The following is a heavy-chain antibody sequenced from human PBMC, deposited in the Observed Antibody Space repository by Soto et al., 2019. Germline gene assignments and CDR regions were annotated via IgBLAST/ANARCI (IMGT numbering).Heavy chain of an antibody. Sequence: PGGSLRLSCAASGFTFSSYAMHWVRQAPGKGLEWVAVISYDGSNKYYADSVKGRFTISRDNSKNTLYLQMNSLRAEDTAVYYCARTRYSSGGGYYFDYWGQGTLVTVSS. J-gene: IGHJ4*02. D-gene: IGHD6-19*01. CDR3: ARTRYSSGGGYYFDY. CDR1: GFTFSSYA. V-gene: IGHV3-30-3*01. CDR2: ISYDGSNK.